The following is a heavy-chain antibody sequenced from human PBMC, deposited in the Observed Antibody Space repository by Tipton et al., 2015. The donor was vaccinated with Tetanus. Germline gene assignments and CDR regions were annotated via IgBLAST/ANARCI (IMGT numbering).Heavy chain of an antibody. J-gene: IGHJ6*02. D-gene: IGHD7-27*01. Sequence: TLSLTCTVSGGSTRDFYWTWIRQAAGKRLEWIGRIYTSRITIYNPSLKSRVSMSMDTSRNQFSLELSSVTAADTAVYYCVTNWGSVNYGLDVWGQGTTVTVSS. CDR1: GGSTRDFY. CDR2: IYTSRIT. CDR3: VTNWGSVNYGLDV. V-gene: IGHV4-4*07.